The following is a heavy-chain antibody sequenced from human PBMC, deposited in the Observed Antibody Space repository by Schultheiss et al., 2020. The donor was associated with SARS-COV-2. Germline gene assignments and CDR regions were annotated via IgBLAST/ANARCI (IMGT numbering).Heavy chain of an antibody. CDR3: ARGRLVRLLGAFDL. D-gene: IGHD3-9*01. Sequence: GESLKISCAASGFTFSSHWMHWVRQAPGKGLVWVSAIGADSGGRDYADSVRGRFTIYRDNSESTVYLQMNSLRAEDTAVYYCARGRLVRLLGAFDLWGQGTTVTVSS. CDR2: IGADSGGR. J-gene: IGHJ3*01. CDR1: GFTFSSHW. V-gene: IGHV3-33*08.